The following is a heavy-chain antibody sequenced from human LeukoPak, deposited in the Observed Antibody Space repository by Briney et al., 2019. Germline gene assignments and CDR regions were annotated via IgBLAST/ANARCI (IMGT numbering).Heavy chain of an antibody. CDR2: IIPIFGTA. CDR1: GGTFSSYA. CDR3: ARDHSYYYYGMDV. V-gene: IGHV1-69*13. J-gene: IGHJ6*02. Sequence: GASVKVSCKASGGTFSSYAISWVRQAPGQGLEWMGGIIPIFGTANYAQKFQGRVTITADESTSTAYMELSSLRSEDTAVYYCARDHSYYYYGMDVRGQGTTVTVSS.